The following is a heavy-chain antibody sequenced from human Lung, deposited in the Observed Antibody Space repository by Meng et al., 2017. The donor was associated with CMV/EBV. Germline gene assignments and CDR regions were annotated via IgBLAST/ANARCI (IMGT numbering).Heavy chain of an antibody. D-gene: IGHD1-14*01. V-gene: IGHV4-34*01. J-gene: IGHJ4*02. CDR3: ARTLPPARGHRLDY. Sequence: SXTXXLTXXVHGESFSGYSWSWIRQPPGKGLEWIGEISHSGITNYNPSLKSRVTISLDTSKNQFSLKLNSVAAADTAVFYCARTLPPARGHRLDYWGQGTXVTVSS. CDR1: GESFSGYS. CDR2: ISHSGIT.